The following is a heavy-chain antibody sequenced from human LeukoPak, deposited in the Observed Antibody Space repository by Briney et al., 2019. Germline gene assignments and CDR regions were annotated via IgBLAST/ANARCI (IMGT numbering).Heavy chain of an antibody. CDR1: GFTFSSFA. V-gene: IGHV3-30-3*01. Sequence: GGSLSLSCAASGFTFSSFAMHWVRQAPGKGLEWVAVISYDGSNKYYADSVKGRFTSSRDNSKNTLYLQMNNLRAEDTAAYYCAKGSFWGKGTLVTVSS. J-gene: IGHJ4*02. CDR2: ISYDGSNK. D-gene: IGHD3-10*01. CDR3: AKGSF.